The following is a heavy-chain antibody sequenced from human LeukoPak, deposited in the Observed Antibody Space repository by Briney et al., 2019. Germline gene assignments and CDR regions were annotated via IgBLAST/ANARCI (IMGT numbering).Heavy chain of an antibody. CDR1: GFTFGNHL. D-gene: IGHD6-6*01. CDR2: ISGSGGTK. CDR3: AKERVKLAARPVGLDY. J-gene: IGHJ4*02. Sequence: GGSLRLSCEASGFTFGNHLMSWVRRAPGKGLEWVSSISGSGGTKYYGESVKGRFTISRDNSKNTVYLQMNSLKAEDTALYYCAKERVKLAARPVGLDYWGQGTLVTVSS. V-gene: IGHV3-23*01.